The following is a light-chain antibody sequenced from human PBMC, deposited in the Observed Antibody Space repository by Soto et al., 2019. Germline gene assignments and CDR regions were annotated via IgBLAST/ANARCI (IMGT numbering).Light chain of an antibody. CDR2: DSD. V-gene: IGLV1-51*01. CDR3: VAWDNSLSGAV. CDR1: SSNIGNRP. J-gene: IGLJ7*01. Sequence: QAVVTQPPSVSAAPGQKVTISCSGRSSNIGNRPVSWYQQLPGTAPKLLIYDSDRRPSGIPDRFSGSKSGSSVTLGITGLQTGDEADYYCVAWDNSLSGAVFGGGTQLTVL.